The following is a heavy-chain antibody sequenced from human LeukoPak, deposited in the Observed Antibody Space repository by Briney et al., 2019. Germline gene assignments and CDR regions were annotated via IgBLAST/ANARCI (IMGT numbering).Heavy chain of an antibody. J-gene: IGHJ3*02. Sequence: ASVKVSCKASGYTFTSYVISWVRQAPGQGLEWMGWISAYNGNTNYAQKFQGRVTITTDESTSTAYMELSSLRSEDTAVYYCAREHSRDGHPLAFDIWGQGTMVTVSS. V-gene: IGHV1-18*01. D-gene: IGHD5-24*01. CDR3: AREHSRDGHPLAFDI. CDR1: GYTFTSYV. CDR2: ISAYNGNT.